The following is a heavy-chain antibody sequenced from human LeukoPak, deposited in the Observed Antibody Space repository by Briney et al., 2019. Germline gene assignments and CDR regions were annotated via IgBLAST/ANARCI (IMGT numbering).Heavy chain of an antibody. D-gene: IGHD6-13*01. CDR1: GFTFSSYA. J-gene: IGHJ4*02. CDR2: ISGSGGST. CDR3: AKYSSSWYERDYFDY. Sequence: GGSLRLSCAASGFTFSSYAMSWVRQAPGKGLEWVSAISGSGGSTYYADSVKGRFTISRDNSKNTLYLQMNSLRAEDTAVYYCAKYSSSWYERDYFDYWGQGTLVTVSS. V-gene: IGHV3-23*01.